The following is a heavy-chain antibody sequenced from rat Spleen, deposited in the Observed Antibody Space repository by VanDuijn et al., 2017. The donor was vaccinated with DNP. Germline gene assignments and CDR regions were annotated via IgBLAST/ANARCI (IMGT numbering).Heavy chain of an antibody. J-gene: IGHJ2*01. D-gene: IGHD4-2*01. V-gene: IGHV5-46*01. CDR3: TRATGFDY. CDR2: ISTNGGGT. Sequence: EVQLVESGGGLVQPGGSMKLSCAASGFTFSDFPMAWVRQTPTKGREWFATISTNGGGTYYRDSVRGRFTISRDNAEDTLFLQMNSLRSEDTATYYCTRATGFDYWGQGVMVTVSS. CDR1: GFTFSDFP.